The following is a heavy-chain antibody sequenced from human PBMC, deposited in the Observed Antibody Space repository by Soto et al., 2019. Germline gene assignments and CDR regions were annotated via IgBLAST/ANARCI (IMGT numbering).Heavy chain of an antibody. CDR1: GYTFTSYG. CDR2: ISAYNGNT. V-gene: IGHV1-18*01. CDR3: ARTVVVGAATGDWFDP. J-gene: IGHJ5*02. Sequence: QVRLVQSGAEVKKPGASVKVSCKASGYTFTSYGISWVRQAPGQGLEWMGWISAYNGNTNYAQKLQCRVTMTTDTSTSTAYMELRSLRSDDTAVYYCARTVVVGAATGDWFDPWGQGTLVTVSS. D-gene: IGHD2-15*01.